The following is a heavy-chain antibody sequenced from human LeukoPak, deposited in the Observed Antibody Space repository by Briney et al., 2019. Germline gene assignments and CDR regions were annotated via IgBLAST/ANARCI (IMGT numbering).Heavy chain of an antibody. CDR1: GGSISSGSYY. Sequence: PSQTLSLTCTVSGGSISSGSYYWSWIRQPAGKGLEWIGRIYTSGSTNYNPSLKSRVTISVDTSKNQFSLKLSSVTAADTAVYYCAREILQHDAFDIWGQGTMVTVSS. J-gene: IGHJ3*02. CDR2: IYTSGST. D-gene: IGHD1-1*01. V-gene: IGHV4-61*02. CDR3: AREILQHDAFDI.